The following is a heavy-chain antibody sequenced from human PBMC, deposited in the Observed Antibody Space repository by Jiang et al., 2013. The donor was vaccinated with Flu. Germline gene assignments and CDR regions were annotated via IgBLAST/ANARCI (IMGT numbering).Heavy chain of an antibody. V-gene: IGHV3-64*01. CDR3: ARDYSGYDYGGYWYFDL. D-gene: IGHD5-12*01. CDR1: GFIFSSYA. J-gene: IGHJ2*01. Sequence: LLESGGGLVQPGGSLRLSCAASGFIFSSYAMHWVRQAPGKGLEYVSAISSNGGSTYYANSVRGRFTISRDNAKNTLYLHMGSLRAEDMAVYYCARDYSGYDYGGYWYFDLWGRGTLVTVSS. CDR2: ISSNGGST.